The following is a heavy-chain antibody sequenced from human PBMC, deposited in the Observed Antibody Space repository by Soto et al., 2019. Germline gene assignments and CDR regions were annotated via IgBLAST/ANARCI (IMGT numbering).Heavy chain of an antibody. CDR2: IKQDGSEK. Sequence: EVQLVESGGGLVQPGGSLRLSCAASGFTFSSYWMSWVRQAPGKGLEWVANIKQDGSEKYYVDSVKGRFTISRDNAKNSLYLQMNSLRAEYTAVYYCARDRGYDYSGYYYYYVMDVWGQGTTVTVSS. CDR1: GFTFSSYW. J-gene: IGHJ6*02. CDR3: ARDRGYDYSGYYYYYVMDV. D-gene: IGHD5-12*01. V-gene: IGHV3-7*05.